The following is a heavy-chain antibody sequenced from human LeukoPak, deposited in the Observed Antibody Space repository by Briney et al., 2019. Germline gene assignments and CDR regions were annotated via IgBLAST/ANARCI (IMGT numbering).Heavy chain of an antibody. CDR1: GFTFNSYA. CDR2: ISSSGGST. V-gene: IGHV3-23*01. D-gene: IGHD6-13*01. Sequence: GGSLRLSCVASGFTFNSYAVSWVRQTPGKGLEWVSGISSSGGSTYYADSVKGRFTISRDNSKNTLYLQMNSLRAEDTAVYYCAKRLAPRGSSSWYYFDYWGQGTLVTVSS. CDR3: AKRLAPRGSSSWYYFDY. J-gene: IGHJ4*02.